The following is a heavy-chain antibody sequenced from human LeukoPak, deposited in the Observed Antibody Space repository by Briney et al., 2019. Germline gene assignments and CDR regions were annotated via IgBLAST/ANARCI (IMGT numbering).Heavy chain of an antibody. CDR3: ARSIDSTTSTLPY. Sequence: GESLKISCKGSENSFTNCWIVWVRQMPGKGLEWVGIIYPGDFDTRYSPTFQGQVTISADRSTTTAYLQWSGLKASDTAMYYCARSIDSTTSTLPYWGQGTQVTVSS. CDR2: IYPGDFDT. D-gene: IGHD5-24*01. V-gene: IGHV5-51*01. CDR1: ENSFTNCW. J-gene: IGHJ4*02.